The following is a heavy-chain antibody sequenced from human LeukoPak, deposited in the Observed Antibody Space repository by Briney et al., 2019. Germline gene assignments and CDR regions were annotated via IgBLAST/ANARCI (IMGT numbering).Heavy chain of an antibody. CDR2: IWYDGTNK. Sequence: PGRSLRLSCAASGFTLSNYGMHWVRQAPGKGLEWVAVIWYDGTNKYYADSVKGRFTISRDNSKNTLYLQMNSLRAEDTAVYYCARHQAAVLDYWGQGTLVTVSS. V-gene: IGHV3-33*01. CDR3: ARHQAAVLDY. D-gene: IGHD2-2*01. CDR1: GFTLSNYG. J-gene: IGHJ4*02.